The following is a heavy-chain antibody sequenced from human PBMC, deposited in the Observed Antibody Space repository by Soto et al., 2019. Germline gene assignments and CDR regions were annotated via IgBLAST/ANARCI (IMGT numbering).Heavy chain of an antibody. CDR2: ISSSSRII. D-gene: IGHD3-10*01. CDR3: ARGHYSSGSYYFDY. CDR1: GFTFSSYS. J-gene: IGHJ4*02. Sequence: EVQLVESGGGLVQPGGSLRLSCAASGFTFSSYSMNWVRQAPGKGLEWVSYISSSSRIIYYADSVKGRFTISKDNAKNSVYLQMNRLTDEDTAVYYCARGHYSSGSYYFDYWGQGSLVTVSS. V-gene: IGHV3-48*02.